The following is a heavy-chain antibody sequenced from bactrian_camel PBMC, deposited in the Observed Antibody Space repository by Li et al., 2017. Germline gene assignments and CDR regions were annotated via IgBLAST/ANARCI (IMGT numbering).Heavy chain of an antibody. CDR2: IDTDGIT. V-gene: IGHV3S53*01. CDR1: GYTGSDYGSISTYC. J-gene: IGHJ7*01. D-gene: IGHD8*01. Sequence: HVQLVESGGGSVQAGGSLRLSCAASGYTGSDYGSISTYCMGWFRQAPGKQREGVARIDTDGITNYADSVKGRFTISKDNTENTLYLEMNSLKTEDTAVYYCATSKDNNGNWAYGMAYWGKGTQVTVS.